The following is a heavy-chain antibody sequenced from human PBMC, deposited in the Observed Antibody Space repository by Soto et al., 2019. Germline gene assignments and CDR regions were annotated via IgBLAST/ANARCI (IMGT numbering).Heavy chain of an antibody. Sequence: EVQLVESGGGLVKPGGSLRLSCAASGFTFSSYSMNWVRQAPGKGLEWVSSISSSSSYIYYADSVKGRFTISRDNAKNSLYLQMNSLRAEDTAVYYCARGANYYYGMDVWGQGTTVTVSS. CDR3: ARGANYYYGMDV. CDR2: ISSSSSYI. J-gene: IGHJ6*02. V-gene: IGHV3-21*01. CDR1: GFTFSSYS.